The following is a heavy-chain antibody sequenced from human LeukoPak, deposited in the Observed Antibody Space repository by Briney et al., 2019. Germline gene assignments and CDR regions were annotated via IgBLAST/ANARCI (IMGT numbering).Heavy chain of an antibody. D-gene: IGHD5-18*01. CDR1: GFTFSSYA. V-gene: IGHV3-30-3*01. Sequence: GGSLRLSCAASGFTFSSYAMHWVRQAPGKGLEWVAVISYDGSNKYYADSVKGRFTISRDNSKNTLYLQMNSLRAEDTAVYYCARDRAMVDRLDYWGQGTLVTVSS. J-gene: IGHJ4*02. CDR3: ARDRAMVDRLDY. CDR2: ISYDGSNK.